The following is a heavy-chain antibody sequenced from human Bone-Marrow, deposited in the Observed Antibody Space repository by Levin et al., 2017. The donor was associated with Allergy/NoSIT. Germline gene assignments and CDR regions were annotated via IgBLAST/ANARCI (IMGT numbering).Heavy chain of an antibody. D-gene: IGHD5-12*01. J-gene: IGHJ4*02. CDR2: ISGNSDDP. Sequence: GASVKVSCAASGFTFSNFALTWVRQAPGKGLEWVSAISGNSDDPSYAASVKGRFTISRDNSKNTLYLQMNGLRADDTAIYYCAKEGIYGAVNWGQGTLVTVSS. CDR3: AKEGIYGAVN. V-gene: IGHV3-23*01. CDR1: GFTFSNFA.